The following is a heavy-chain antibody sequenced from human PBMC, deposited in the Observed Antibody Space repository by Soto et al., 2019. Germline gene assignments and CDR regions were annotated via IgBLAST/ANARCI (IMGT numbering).Heavy chain of an antibody. J-gene: IGHJ4*02. D-gene: IGHD2-21*01. CDR3: ARRNGCSYSLDY. CDR2: IDYSGNT. Sequence: QLQLQESGPGLVKPSETLSLTCTVSGSSISTSGYYWGWIRQPPGKGLEWIGSIDYSGNTHYNPSLTSRVTIPIDTSKTQFSLKLRSVTAADTAVYYCARRNGCSYSLDYWGQGTLVTVSS. CDR1: GSSISTSGYY. V-gene: IGHV4-39*01.